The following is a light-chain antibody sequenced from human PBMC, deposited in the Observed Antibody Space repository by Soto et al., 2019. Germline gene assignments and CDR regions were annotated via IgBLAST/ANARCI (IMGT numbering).Light chain of an antibody. CDR1: NSDVGGHNY. CDR3: ASYTSSSTLV. J-gene: IGLJ3*02. CDR2: GVR. Sequence: QSALTQPASVSGSPGQSITISCTGTNSDVGGHNYVSWYQQHPRKAPQLMIFGVRNRPSGVSDRFSGSKSGNTASLTISGLQADDEADYYCASYTSSSTLVFGGGTKVTVL. V-gene: IGLV2-14*01.